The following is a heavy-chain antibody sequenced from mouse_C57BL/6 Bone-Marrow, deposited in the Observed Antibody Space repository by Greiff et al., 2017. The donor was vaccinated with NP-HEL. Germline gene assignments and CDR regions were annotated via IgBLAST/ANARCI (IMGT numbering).Heavy chain of an antibody. CDR1: GYTFTSYW. V-gene: IGHV1-69*01. CDR3: ARRDGYLAWFAY. Sequence: QVQLQQPGAELVMPGASVKLSCKASGYTFTSYWMHWVKQRPGQGLEWIGEIDPSDSYTNYNQKFKGKSTLTVDKSSSTAYMQRSSLTSEDSAVYYCARRDGYLAWFAYWGQGTLVTVSA. J-gene: IGHJ3*01. D-gene: IGHD2-3*01. CDR2: IDPSDSYT.